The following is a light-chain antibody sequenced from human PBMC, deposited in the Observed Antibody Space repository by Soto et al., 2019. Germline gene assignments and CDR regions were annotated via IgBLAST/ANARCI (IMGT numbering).Light chain of an antibody. CDR3: HQFGSSPLDT. CDR2: RAS. J-gene: IGKJ3*01. Sequence: ENVLTQSPGTLSLSPGERATLSCRASQSVTSNFLAWYQQKPGQAPRLLIYRASRRAPGIPDRFSGSGSWTDFTLTISRLEPEDFAVYYCHQFGSSPLDTFGPGTKVEIK. CDR1: QSVTSNF. V-gene: IGKV3-20*01.